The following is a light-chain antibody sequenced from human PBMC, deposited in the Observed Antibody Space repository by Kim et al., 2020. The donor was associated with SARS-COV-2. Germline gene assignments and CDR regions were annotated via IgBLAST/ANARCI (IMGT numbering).Light chain of an antibody. J-gene: IGLJ1*01. Sequence: SYELTQPLSVSVSLGQTASITCSGDKLGDKYACWYQQKPGQSPVLVIYQDSKRPSGIPERFSGSNSGNTATLTISGTQAMDEADYYCQAWDSSTAVFGTGTKVTVL. CDR2: QDS. CDR3: QAWDSSTAV. V-gene: IGLV3-1*01. CDR1: KLGDKY.